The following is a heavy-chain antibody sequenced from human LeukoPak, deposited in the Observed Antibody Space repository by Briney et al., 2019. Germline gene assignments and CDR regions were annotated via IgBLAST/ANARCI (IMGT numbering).Heavy chain of an antibody. V-gene: IGHV3-73*01. CDR1: GFTFSGSA. J-gene: IGHJ4*02. CDR2: IRSKANSYAT. D-gene: IGHD6-13*01. Sequence: GGSLRLSCAASGFTFSGSAMHWVRQASGKGLEWVGRIRSKANSYATAYAASVKGRFTISRDDSKSTAYLQMNSLKTEDTAVYYCTIAAAGTPLGVYWGQGTLVTVSS. CDR3: TIAAAGTPLGVY.